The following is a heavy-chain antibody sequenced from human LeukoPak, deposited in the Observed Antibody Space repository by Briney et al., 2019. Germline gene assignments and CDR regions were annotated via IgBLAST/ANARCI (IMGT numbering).Heavy chain of an antibody. CDR1: GFTFSTYW. CDR2: INQDGSEK. V-gene: IGHV3-7*04. Sequence: GGSLRLSCAASGFTFSTYWMSWVRQAPGTGLEWWASINQDGSEKSYVDSVKGRFTISRDNAKNSLYLQMNSLRAEDTAVYYCARGGYQLLWYWGQGTLVTVS. CDR3: ARGGYQLLWY. D-gene: IGHD2-2*01. J-gene: IGHJ4*02.